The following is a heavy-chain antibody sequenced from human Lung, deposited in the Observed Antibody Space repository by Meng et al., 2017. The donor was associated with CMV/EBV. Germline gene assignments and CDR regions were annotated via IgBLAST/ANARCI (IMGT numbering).Heavy chain of an antibody. D-gene: IGHD2-21*02. CDR3: ARDRGFVVVTSGNCFDT. CDR2: TYYRSQWYN. Sequence: SQXXSLTXDISGDSISSDNVAWNWIRQSPSRGLEWLGRTYYRSQWYNDYAVSVKGRITINADTSKNQFSLHLNSVTPEDTAVYYCARDRGFVVVTSGNCFDTXGQGXVVTVSS. J-gene: IGHJ5*02. CDR1: GDSISSDNVA. V-gene: IGHV6-1*01.